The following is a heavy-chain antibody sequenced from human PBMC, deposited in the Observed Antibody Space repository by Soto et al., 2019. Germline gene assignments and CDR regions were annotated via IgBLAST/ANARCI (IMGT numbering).Heavy chain of an antibody. V-gene: IGHV4-59*01. Sequence: SETLSLTCTVSGGSISSYYWSWIRQPPGKGLEWIGYIYYSGSTNSNPSLKSRVTISVDTSKSQFSLKLSSVTAADTAVYSCARSGGLNMPKNCWGQGTLVTVSS. CDR2: IYYSGST. CDR3: ARSGGLNMPKNC. D-gene: IGHD2-2*01. CDR1: GGSISSYY. J-gene: IGHJ4*02.